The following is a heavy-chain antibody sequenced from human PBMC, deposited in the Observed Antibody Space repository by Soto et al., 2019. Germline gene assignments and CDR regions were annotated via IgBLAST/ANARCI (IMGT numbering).Heavy chain of an antibody. CDR2: SGTAGYT. CDR1: GFTVSSYD. V-gene: IGHV3-13*01. CDR3: AREGFLNAFDI. Sequence: GGSLRLSCAAFGFTVSSYDMDRVREARGKGVEWGSASGTAGYTYYPRSVKGRFTISRENANNSFYLQMNSLSAGDTAVYYCAREGFLNAFDIWGPGTMVTVSS. J-gene: IGHJ3*02.